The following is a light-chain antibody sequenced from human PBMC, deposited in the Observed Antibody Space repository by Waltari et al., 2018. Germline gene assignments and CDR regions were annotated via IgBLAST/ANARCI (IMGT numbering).Light chain of an antibody. CDR1: SGSIASNS. J-gene: IGLJ3*02. CDR3: QSYDATNHWV. CDR2: ADK. Sequence: NFMLTQPHSVSESPGKTVTISCTRNSGSIASNSVQWFQQRPGSAPITLIFADKERLSGGPDRFSGSIDSASNSASLTISGLKTEDEADYYCQSYDATNHWVFGGGTKLTVL. V-gene: IGLV6-57*04.